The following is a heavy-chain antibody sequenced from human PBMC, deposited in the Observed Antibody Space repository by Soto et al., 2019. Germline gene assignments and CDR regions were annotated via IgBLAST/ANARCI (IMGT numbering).Heavy chain of an antibody. V-gene: IGHV1-69*13. D-gene: IGHD3-3*01. CDR2: IIPIFGTA. CDR3: ANAPRITIWSPDV. CDR1: GGTFSSYA. Sequence: GASVKVSCKASGGTFSSYAISWVRQAPGQGLEWMGGIIPIFGTANYAQKFQGRVTITADESTSTAYMELSSLRSEDTAVYYCANAPRITIWSPDVWGQGTTVTVSS. J-gene: IGHJ6*02.